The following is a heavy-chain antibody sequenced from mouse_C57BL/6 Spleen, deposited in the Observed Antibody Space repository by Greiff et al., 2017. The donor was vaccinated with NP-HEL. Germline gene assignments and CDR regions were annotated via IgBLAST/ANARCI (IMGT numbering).Heavy chain of an antibody. CDR1: GYSFTGYY. D-gene: IGHD2-5*01. J-gene: IGHJ2*01. CDR2: INPSTGGT. Sequence: EVQLVESGPELVKPGASVKISCKASGYSFTGYYMHWVKQSSEKSLEWIGEINPSTGGTSYNQKFKGKATLTVDKSSSTAYMQLKSLTSEDSAVYYCARLDSNYPYFDYWGQGTTLTVSS. V-gene: IGHV1-43*01. CDR3: ARLDSNYPYFDY.